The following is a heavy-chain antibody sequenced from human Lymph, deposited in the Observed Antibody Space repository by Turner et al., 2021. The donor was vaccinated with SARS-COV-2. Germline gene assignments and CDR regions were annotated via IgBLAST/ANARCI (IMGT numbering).Heavy chain of an antibody. CDR2: IIPILDIA. CDR1: GRTFISYG. J-gene: IGHJ1*01. CDR3: ARAMVRGLNAFAEYFQH. D-gene: IGHD3-10*01. V-gene: IGHV1-69*04. Sequence: VQLVQSGAEVKKPGSSVKVYCKASGRTFISYGLSWVRRAPGQGLEWMGRIIPILDIANYAQKFQGRVTITADKSTSTAYMELSSLRSDDTARFYCARAMVRGLNAFAEYFQHWGQGTLVTVSS.